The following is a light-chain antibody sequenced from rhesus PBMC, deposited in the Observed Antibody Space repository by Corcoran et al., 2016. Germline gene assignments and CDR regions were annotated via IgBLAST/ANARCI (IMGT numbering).Light chain of an antibody. CDR2: GAS. Sequence: EIVMTQSPATLSLSPGERATLSCMASHSVSSSLAWYQQKPGHAPRLLIYGASSRANGIPERFSGSGSGTEFTLTISSLEPEDFAVYYCQQYSNWPLTFGGGTKVEIK. CDR3: QQYSNWPLT. J-gene: IGKJ4*01. CDR1: HSVSSS. V-gene: IGKV3-42*03.